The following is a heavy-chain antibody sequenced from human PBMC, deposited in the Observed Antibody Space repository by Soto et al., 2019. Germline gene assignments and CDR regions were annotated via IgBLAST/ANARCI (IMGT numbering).Heavy chain of an antibody. CDR2: IYTTGAT. Sequence: QVQLQESGPGLVKPSETLSLTCSVSGDSISRKYWSWLRQPAGVGLEWIGRIYTTGATNYNSSLKSRVSMSVDTSKNQFSLRLTSVTAADTAVYFCAMTVIAPSPYLDHWGQGLLVTVSS. V-gene: IGHV4-4*07. CDR3: AMTVIAPSPYLDH. J-gene: IGHJ4*02. CDR1: GDSISRKY. D-gene: IGHD4-17*01.